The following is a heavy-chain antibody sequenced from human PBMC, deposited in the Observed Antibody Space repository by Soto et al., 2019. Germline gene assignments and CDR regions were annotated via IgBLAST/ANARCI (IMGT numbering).Heavy chain of an antibody. CDR3: ARELRIAAGGHYYYYGMDV. CDR1: GGTFSSYA. D-gene: IGHD6-13*01. CDR2: IIPIFGTA. V-gene: IGHV1-69*01. Sequence: QVQLVQSGAEVQKPGSSVKVSCKASGGTFSSYAISWVRQAPGQGLEWMGGIIPIFGTANYAQKFQGRVTMTADESTSTAYMELSSLRSEDTAVYYCARELRIAAGGHYYYYGMDVWGQGTTVTVSS. J-gene: IGHJ6*02.